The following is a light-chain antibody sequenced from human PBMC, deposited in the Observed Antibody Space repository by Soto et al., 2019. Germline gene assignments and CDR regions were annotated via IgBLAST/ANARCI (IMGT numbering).Light chain of an antibody. CDR2: GVS. Sequence: DIQMTQSPSSLSASLGDTVTITCRASQDISTFLAWFQQKPGKAPQSLIYGVSNLQGGVPSKFSGSGSATHFTLTISSLPPEDFATYYCQHYNGYPYTFGQGTKLEIK. J-gene: IGKJ2*01. V-gene: IGKV1-16*02. CDR3: QHYNGYPYT. CDR1: QDISTF.